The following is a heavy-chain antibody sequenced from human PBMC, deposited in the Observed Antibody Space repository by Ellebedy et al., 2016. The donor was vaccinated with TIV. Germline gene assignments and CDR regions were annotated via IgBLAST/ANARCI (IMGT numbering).Heavy chain of an antibody. D-gene: IGHD2-2*01. Sequence: ASVKVSXXASGYTFTGYYMHWVRQAPGQGLEWMGWINPNSGGTNYAQKFQGRVTMTRDTSISTAYMELSRLRSDDTAVYYCARGSSSIVVVPAAMIEYWGQGTLVTVSS. V-gene: IGHV1-2*02. CDR2: INPNSGGT. CDR3: ARGSSSIVVVPAAMIEY. CDR1: GYTFTGYY. J-gene: IGHJ4*02.